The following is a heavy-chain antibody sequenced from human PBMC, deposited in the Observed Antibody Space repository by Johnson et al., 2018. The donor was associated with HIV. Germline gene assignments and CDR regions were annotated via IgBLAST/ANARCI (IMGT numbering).Heavy chain of an antibody. D-gene: IGHD3-22*01. CDR3: ARDFYASSGWIPLDAFEI. J-gene: IGHJ3*02. CDR1: GFTFSSYW. Sequence: MQLVESGGGLVQPGGSLRLSCAASGFTFSSYWMHWVRQAPGKGLVWFSRINWHAGSTSYADSVKGRFTLSRDNSKNTLYLQMNSLRAEDTAVYYCARDFYASSGWIPLDAFEIWGQGTMVTVSS. CDR2: INWHAGST. V-gene: IGHV3-74*01.